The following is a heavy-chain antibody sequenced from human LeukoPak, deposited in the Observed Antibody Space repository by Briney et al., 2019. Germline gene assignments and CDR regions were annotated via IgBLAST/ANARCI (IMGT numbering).Heavy chain of an antibody. D-gene: IGHD6-19*01. CDR3: ARDQHSSDWYVGYYYYMDV. J-gene: IGHJ6*03. CDR2: ISGSGGST. CDR1: GFTFSSYG. V-gene: IGHV3-23*01. Sequence: GGTLRLSCAASGFTFSSYGMSWVRQAPGKGLEWVSAISGSGGSTYYADSVKGRFTISRDNARNTLYLQMNSLRAEDTAVYYCARDQHSSDWYVGYYYYMDVWGKGTTVTVSS.